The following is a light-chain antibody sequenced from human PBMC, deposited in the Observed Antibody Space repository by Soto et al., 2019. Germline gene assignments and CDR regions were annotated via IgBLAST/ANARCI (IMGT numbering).Light chain of an antibody. Sequence: EIVLTQSPATLSLSPGERATLSCRASQSVSNYLAWYQQKPGQAPRLLIYDASNRATGIPARFSGSGSGTAFTLTISSLEPADFAIYYCQQRSNWPLLTFGGGTKVEIK. V-gene: IGKV3-11*01. J-gene: IGKJ4*01. CDR1: QSVSNY. CDR2: DAS. CDR3: QQRSNWPLLT.